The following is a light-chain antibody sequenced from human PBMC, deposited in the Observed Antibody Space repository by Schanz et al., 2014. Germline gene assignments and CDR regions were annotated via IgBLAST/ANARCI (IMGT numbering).Light chain of an antibody. J-gene: IGKJ3*01. CDR1: QSVSSY. V-gene: IGKV3-11*01. Sequence: EIVLTQSPATLSLSPGERATLSCRASQSVSSYLAWYQQKPGQAPRLLIYDSSNRATGTPARFSGSGSGTDFTLTISGLEREDFAVYYCHQYINSPFTFGPGTKLDLK. CDR3: HQYINSPFT. CDR2: DSS.